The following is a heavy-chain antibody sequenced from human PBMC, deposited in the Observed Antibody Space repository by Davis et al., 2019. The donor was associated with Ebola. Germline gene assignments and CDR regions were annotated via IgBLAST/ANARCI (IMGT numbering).Heavy chain of an antibody. D-gene: IGHD3-9*01. Sequence: ASVKVSCKASGYTFRSYGVSWVRQAPGQGLEWMGWISAYNGNTNYAQKLQGRVTMTPDTSTSTAYMELSSLRYEDTAVYYCATLDILTAYVSYAMDVWGQGTTVTVS. CDR1: GYTFRSYG. CDR3: ATLDILTAYVSYAMDV. J-gene: IGHJ6*02. V-gene: IGHV1-18*01. CDR2: ISAYNGNT.